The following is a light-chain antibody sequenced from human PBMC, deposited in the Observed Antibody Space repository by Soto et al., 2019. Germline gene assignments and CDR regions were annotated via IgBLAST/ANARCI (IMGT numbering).Light chain of an antibody. CDR1: QSVSSN. CDR3: QQYNNWPQA. V-gene: IGKV3-15*01. J-gene: IGKJ1*01. Sequence: EVVMTQSPATLSLSPGERDTLSCRASQSVSSNLAWYQQKPGQAPRLLIYGASTRATGIPARFSGSGSGTEFTLTISSLQSEDFAVYYCQQYNNWPQAFGQGTKVDIK. CDR2: GAS.